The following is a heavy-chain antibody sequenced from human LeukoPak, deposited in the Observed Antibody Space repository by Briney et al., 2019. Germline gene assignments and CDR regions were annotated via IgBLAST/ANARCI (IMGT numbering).Heavy chain of an antibody. D-gene: IGHD5-24*01. CDR3: ATDHYTTTDDNNFEPQGAY. CDR1: GYTLSIFS. Sequence: ASVKVSCKAPGYTLSIFSIHWVRQPPGKGLEWMGAFDPEDGETIYAQEFQGRATMTADTSTDTAYMELRSLTSDDTAVYYCATDHYTTTDDNNFEPQGAYWGQGTLVTVSS. J-gene: IGHJ4*02. CDR2: FDPEDGET. V-gene: IGHV1-24*01.